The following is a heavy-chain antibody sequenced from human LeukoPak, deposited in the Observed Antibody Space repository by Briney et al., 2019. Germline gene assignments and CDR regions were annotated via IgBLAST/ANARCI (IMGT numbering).Heavy chain of an antibody. Sequence: GGSLRLSCAASGFTFSSYAMSWVRQAPGKGLEWVSGISGSGGSTYYADSVKGRFTIPRDNSKNTLYLQMNSLRAEDTAVYYCAKALYSSSWSWDYWGQGTLVTVSS. D-gene: IGHD6-13*01. CDR1: GFTFSSYA. J-gene: IGHJ4*02. CDR3: AKALYSSSWSWDY. CDR2: ISGSGGST. V-gene: IGHV3-23*01.